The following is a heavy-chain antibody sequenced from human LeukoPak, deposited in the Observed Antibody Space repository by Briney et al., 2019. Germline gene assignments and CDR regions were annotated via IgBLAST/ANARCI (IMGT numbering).Heavy chain of an antibody. D-gene: IGHD6-19*01. CDR2: INGGGVGT. Sequence: GGSLRLSCAASGFTFSSYAMSWVRQAPGKGLEWVSTINGGGVGTYYADSVKGRFTISRDNAKNSLYLQMNSLRAEDTAVYYCASLGQWLVRDYWGQGTLVTVSS. CDR3: ASLGQWLVRDY. CDR1: GFTFSSYA. J-gene: IGHJ4*02. V-gene: IGHV3-23*01.